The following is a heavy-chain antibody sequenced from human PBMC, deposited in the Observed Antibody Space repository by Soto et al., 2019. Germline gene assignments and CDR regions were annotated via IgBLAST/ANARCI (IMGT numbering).Heavy chain of an antibody. V-gene: IGHV1-69*01. CDR3: ARGLRLGELAVSY. CDR2: IIPIFGTA. CDR1: GGTFSSHA. J-gene: IGHJ4*01. Sequence: QVQLVQSGAEVKKPGSSVKVSCKDSGGTFSSHAISWVRQAPGQGLEWMGGIIPIFGTAKYAQNFQGRVTITADEATSTANMELSSLRYEDTAVYFCARGLRLGELAVSYWGQGTLVTVSS. D-gene: IGHD3-16*01.